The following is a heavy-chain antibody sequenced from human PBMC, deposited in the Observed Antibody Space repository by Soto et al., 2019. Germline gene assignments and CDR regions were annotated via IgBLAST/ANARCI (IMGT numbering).Heavy chain of an antibody. CDR1: GGSFSGYY. D-gene: IGHD2-15*01. Sequence: PSETLSLTCAVYGGSFSGYYWSWIRQPPGKGLEWIGEINHSGSTNYNPSLKSRVTISVDRSKNQFSLKLSSVTAADTAVYYCARGLRKVAAMTFDYWGQGTLVTVS. V-gene: IGHV4-34*01. CDR3: ARGLRKVAAMTFDY. J-gene: IGHJ4*02. CDR2: INHSGST.